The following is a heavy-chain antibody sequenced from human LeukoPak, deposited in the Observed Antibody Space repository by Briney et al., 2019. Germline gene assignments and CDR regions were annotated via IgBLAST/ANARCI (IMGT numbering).Heavy chain of an antibody. CDR3: ARENWRSKSIDFDS. D-gene: IGHD6-6*01. CDR1: GGSISTSY. J-gene: IGHJ4*02. Sequence: PSETLSLTCTVSGGSISTSYWTWIRQPAGKGLEWIGRIYSSGSTNFNPSLKSRVTMSVDTSKNQFSLRLSSVTAADTAAYFCARENWRSKSIDFDSWGQGTLVTVSS. V-gene: IGHV4-4*07. CDR2: IYSSGST.